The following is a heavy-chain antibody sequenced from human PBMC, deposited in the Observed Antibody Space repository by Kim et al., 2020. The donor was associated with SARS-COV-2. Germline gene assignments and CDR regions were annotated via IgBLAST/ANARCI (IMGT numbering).Heavy chain of an antibody. CDR3: AKEFGYSGYDSFANYYYGMDV. CDR1: GFTFDDYT. CDR2: ISWDGGST. J-gene: IGHJ6*02. D-gene: IGHD5-12*01. V-gene: IGHV3-43*01. Sequence: GGSLRLSCAASGFTFDDYTMHWVRQAPGKGLEWVSLISWDGGSTYYADSVKGRFTISRDNSKNSLYLQMNSLRTEDTALYYCAKEFGYSGYDSFANYYYGMDVWGQGTTVTVSS.